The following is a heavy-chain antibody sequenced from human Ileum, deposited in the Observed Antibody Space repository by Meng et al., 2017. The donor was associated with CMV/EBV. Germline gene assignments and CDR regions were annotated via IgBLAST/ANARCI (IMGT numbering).Heavy chain of an antibody. J-gene: IGHJ5*02. Sequence: QVMRPESGPTLFATSEPLALTCTVTGGSRTSYYWTWIRPPAGKGLECIGRIHPTGTTDDNPSLRSRVSMSLDKSKNQFSLKLTSVTAADTAVYYCARAAARGVPVDLWGQGTLVTVSS. CDR1: GGSRTSYY. V-gene: IGHV4-4*07. CDR3: ARAAARGVPVDL. D-gene: IGHD3-10*01. CDR2: IHPTGTT.